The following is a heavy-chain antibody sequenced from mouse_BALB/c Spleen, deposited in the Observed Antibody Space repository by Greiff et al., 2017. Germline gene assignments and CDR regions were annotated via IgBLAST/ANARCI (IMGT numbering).Heavy chain of an antibody. Sequence: QVQLKQSGAELVRPGSSVKISCKASGYAFSSYWMNWVKQRPGQGLEWIGQIYPGDGDTNYNGKFKGKATLTADKSSSTAYMQLSSLTSEDSAVYFCARYDPFAYWGQGTLVTVSA. CDR3: ARYDPFAY. CDR1: GYAFSSYW. CDR2: IYPGDGDT. V-gene: IGHV1-80*01. D-gene: IGHD2-3*01. J-gene: IGHJ3*01.